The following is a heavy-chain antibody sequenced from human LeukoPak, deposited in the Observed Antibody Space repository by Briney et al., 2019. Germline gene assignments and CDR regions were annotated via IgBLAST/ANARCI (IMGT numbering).Heavy chain of an antibody. J-gene: IGHJ4*02. V-gene: IGHV3-33*01. CDR2: IWYDGSNK. D-gene: IGHD3-9*01. Sequence: GGSLRLSCAASGFTFSSYGMHWVRQAPGKGLELVAVIWYDGSNKYYADSVKGRFTISRDNSKNTLYLQMNSLRAEDTAVYYCARDAGRYFDWLGYWGQGTLVTVSS. CDR1: GFTFSSYG. CDR3: ARDAGRYFDWLGY.